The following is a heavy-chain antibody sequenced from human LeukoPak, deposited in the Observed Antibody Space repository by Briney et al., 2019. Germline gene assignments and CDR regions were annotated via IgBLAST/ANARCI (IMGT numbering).Heavy chain of an antibody. CDR1: GGTFSSYA. CDR2: IIPIFGTA. Sequence: GSSVKVSCKASGGTFSSYAISWVRQAPGQGLEWMGGIIPIFGTANYAQKFQGRVTITADESTSAAYMELSSLRSEDTAVYYCARDLTTIFGVLSPHAFAIWGQGTMVTVSS. J-gene: IGHJ3*02. CDR3: ARDLTTIFGVLSPHAFAI. V-gene: IGHV1-69*01. D-gene: IGHD3-3*01.